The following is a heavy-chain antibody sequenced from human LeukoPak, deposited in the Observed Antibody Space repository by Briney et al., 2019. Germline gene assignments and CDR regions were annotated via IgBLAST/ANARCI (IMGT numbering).Heavy chain of an antibody. J-gene: IGHJ4*02. D-gene: IGHD1-14*01. V-gene: IGHV4-39*01. CDR2: IYYSGST. Sequence: SETLSLTCTVSGGSISSSSYYWGWIRQPPGKGLEWIGSIYYSGSTYYNPSLKSRVTISVDTSKNQFSLKLRSVTAADTAVYYCGTPANDYWGQGTLVPVPS. CDR3: GTPANDY. CDR1: GGSISSSSYY.